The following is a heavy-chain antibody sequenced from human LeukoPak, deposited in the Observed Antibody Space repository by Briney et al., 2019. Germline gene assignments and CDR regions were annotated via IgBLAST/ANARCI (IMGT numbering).Heavy chain of an antibody. J-gene: IGHJ5*02. D-gene: IGHD6-13*01. V-gene: IGHV1-8*03. CDR2: MNPNSGNT. CDR1: GYTFTSYG. Sequence: ASVKVSCKASGYTFTSYGINWVRQATGQGLEWMGWMNPNSGNTGYAQKFQGRVTITRNTSISTAYMELSSLRSEDTAVYHCARGKYSSSWYDPWGQGTLLTVSS. CDR3: ARGKYSSSWYDP.